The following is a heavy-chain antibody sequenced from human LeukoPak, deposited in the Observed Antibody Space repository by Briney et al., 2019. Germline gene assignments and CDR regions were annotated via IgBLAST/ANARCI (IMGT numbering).Heavy chain of an antibody. CDR2: ISAYNDNT. D-gene: IGHD3-10*01. CDR3: ATVRRITMAGVDYYGMDV. CDR1: GYTFTSYG. V-gene: IGHV1-18*01. J-gene: IGHJ6*02. Sequence: ASVKVSCKASGYTFTSYGISWVRQAPGQGLEWMGWISAYNDNTNYAQKLQGRVTMTTDTSTSTAYMELRSLRSDDTAVYYCATVRRITMAGVDYYGMDVWGQGTTVTVSS.